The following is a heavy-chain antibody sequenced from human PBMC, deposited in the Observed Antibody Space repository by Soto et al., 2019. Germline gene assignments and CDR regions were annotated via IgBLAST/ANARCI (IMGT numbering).Heavy chain of an antibody. J-gene: IGHJ4*02. CDR2: SSAAGRST. CDR3: ARDLAKGGGSAGFDY. Sequence: GGSLRLSCTASGFTFSDSAMTWVRQAPGKGLEWVSISSAAGRSTYHADSVRGRFTISRDNSRNTLYLRMTSLRSDDTAVYYCARDLAKGGGSAGFDYWGQGTLVTVSS. CDR1: GFTFSDSA. D-gene: IGHD1-26*01. V-gene: IGHV3-23*01.